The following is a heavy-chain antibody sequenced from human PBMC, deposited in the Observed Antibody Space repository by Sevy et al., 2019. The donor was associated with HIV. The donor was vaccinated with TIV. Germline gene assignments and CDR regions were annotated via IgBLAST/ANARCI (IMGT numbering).Heavy chain of an antibody. J-gene: IGHJ4*02. CDR3: AKDNLAGYYYDSSGLDY. CDR1: GFTFSSYG. Sequence: GGSLRLSCAASGFTFSSYGMHWVRQAPGKGLEWVAFIRYDGSNKYYADSVKGRFTISRDNSKNKLYLQMNSLRAEDTAVYYCAKDNLAGYYYDSSGLDYWGQGTLVTVSS. CDR2: IRYDGSNK. V-gene: IGHV3-30*02. D-gene: IGHD3-22*01.